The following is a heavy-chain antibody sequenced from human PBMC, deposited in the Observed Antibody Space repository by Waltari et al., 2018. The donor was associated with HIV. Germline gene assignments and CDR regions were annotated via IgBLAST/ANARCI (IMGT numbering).Heavy chain of an antibody. CDR3: AIMELRTPFDY. CDR1: GFTFSSYG. D-gene: IGHD1-7*01. J-gene: IGHJ4*02. V-gene: IGHV3-30*02. CDR2: IRYEGSNK. Sequence: QVQLVESGGGVVQPGGSLRLSCAASGFTFSSYGMHWVRQAPGKGLEWVAFIRYEGSNKYYADSVKGRFTISRDNSKNTLYLQMNSLRAEDTAVYYCAIMELRTPFDYWGQGTLVTVSS.